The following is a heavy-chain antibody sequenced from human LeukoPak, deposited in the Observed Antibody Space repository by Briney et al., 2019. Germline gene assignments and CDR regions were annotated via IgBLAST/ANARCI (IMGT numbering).Heavy chain of an antibody. CDR3: ARGVPYGPSYEFFDY. V-gene: IGHV4-61*01. D-gene: IGHD3-10*01. CDR2: VYYSGTT. Sequence: SETLSLTCTVSGGSVSSASYYWSWIRQPPGKGLEWIGYVYYSGTTNYNPSLKSRVTISLHTSKNQFSLKLNSVTAADTAVYYCARGVPYGPSYEFFDYWGQGTLVTVSS. J-gene: IGHJ4*02. CDR1: GGSVSSASYY.